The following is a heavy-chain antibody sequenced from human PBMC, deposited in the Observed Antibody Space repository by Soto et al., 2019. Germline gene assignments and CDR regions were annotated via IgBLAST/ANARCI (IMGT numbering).Heavy chain of an antibody. J-gene: IGHJ6*02. CDR1: GYSFTSYW. Sequence: XESLKISCKGSGYSFTSYWIGWVRQMPGKGLEWMGIIYPGDSDTRYSPSFQGQVTISADKSISTAYLQWSSLKASDTAMYYCASGGGYSYGPRYYYYGMDVWGQGTTVTVSS. CDR2: IYPGDSDT. V-gene: IGHV5-51*01. CDR3: ASGGGYSYGPRYYYYGMDV. D-gene: IGHD5-18*01.